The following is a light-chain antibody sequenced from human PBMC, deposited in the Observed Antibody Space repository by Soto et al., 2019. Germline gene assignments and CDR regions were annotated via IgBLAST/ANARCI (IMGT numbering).Light chain of an antibody. CDR3: CSYAGASWV. CDR1: TSDVGGYNY. CDR2: EVS. Sequence: QSALTQPPSASGSPGQSVTISCTGTTSDVGGYNYVSWYQQHPGKAPKVMLYEVSKRPSGVPDRFSGSKSGNTASLNVSGLQAEDEADYYCCSYAGASWVFGGGTKLTVL. V-gene: IGLV2-8*01. J-gene: IGLJ3*02.